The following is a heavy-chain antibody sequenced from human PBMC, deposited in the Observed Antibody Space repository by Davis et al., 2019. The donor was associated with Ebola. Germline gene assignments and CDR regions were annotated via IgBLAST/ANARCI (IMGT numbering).Heavy chain of an antibody. CDR3: ARDLGTGPPADY. CDR2: INQDGSDK. D-gene: IGHD2-8*02. J-gene: IGHJ4*02. CDR1: GFNISTNY. V-gene: IGHV3-7*03. Sequence: GESLKISCAASGFNISTNYMSWVRQAPGKGLEWVANINQDGSDKYYVDSVKGRFTISRDNAKNSLYLQMNSLRAEDTAVYYCARDLGTGPPADYWGQGTLVTVSS.